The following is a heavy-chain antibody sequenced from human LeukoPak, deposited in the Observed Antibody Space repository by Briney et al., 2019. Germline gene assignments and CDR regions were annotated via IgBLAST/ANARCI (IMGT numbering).Heavy chain of an antibody. CDR1: GGSISGYY. Sequence: PSETLSLTCTVSGGSISGYYWSWIRQPPGKGLEWIGYIYSSGSTNYNPSLKSRVSISVDTSKNRLSLKLSSVTAADTAVYYCAREGVVGATSAFDIWGQGTMVTVSS. CDR3: AREGVVGATSAFDI. CDR2: IYSSGST. J-gene: IGHJ3*02. V-gene: IGHV4-59*01. D-gene: IGHD1-26*01.